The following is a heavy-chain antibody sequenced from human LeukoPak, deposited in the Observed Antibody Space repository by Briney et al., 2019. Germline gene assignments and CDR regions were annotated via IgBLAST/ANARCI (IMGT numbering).Heavy chain of an antibody. CDR2: INPSGGST. V-gene: IGHV1-46*01. Sequence: LGASVKVSCKASGYTFTSYYMHWVRQAPGQGLEWMGIINPSGGSTSYAQKFQGRVTMTRDTSTSTVYMELRSLRSDDTAVYYCARGLQETLAWLKALSAFDIWGQGTMVTVSS. CDR1: GYTFTSYY. CDR3: ARGLQETLAWLKALSAFDI. J-gene: IGHJ3*02. D-gene: IGHD5-24*01.